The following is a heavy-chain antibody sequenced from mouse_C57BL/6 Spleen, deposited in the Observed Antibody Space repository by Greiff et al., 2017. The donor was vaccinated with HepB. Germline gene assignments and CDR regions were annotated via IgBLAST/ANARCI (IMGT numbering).Heavy chain of an antibody. Sequence: EVQVVESEGGLVQPGSSMKLSCTASGFTFSDYYMAWVRQVPEKGLEWVANINYDGSSTYYLDSLKSRFIISRDNAKNILYLQMSSLKSEDTATYYCARDGYYSPGYFDVWGTGTTVTVSS. CDR2: INYDGSST. D-gene: IGHD2-3*01. V-gene: IGHV5-16*01. CDR3: ARDGYYSPGYFDV. CDR1: GFTFSDYY. J-gene: IGHJ1*03.